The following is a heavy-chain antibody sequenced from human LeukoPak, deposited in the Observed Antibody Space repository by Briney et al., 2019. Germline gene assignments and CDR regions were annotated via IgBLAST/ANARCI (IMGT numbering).Heavy chain of an antibody. CDR1: GGSFSGYY. D-gene: IGHD5-24*01. CDR3: ARDGYNYDAFDI. V-gene: IGHV4-34*01. J-gene: IGHJ3*02. CDR2: INHSGST. Sequence: PETLSLTCAAYGGSFSGYYWSWIRQPPGKGLEWIGEINHSGSTNYNPSLKSRVTISVDTSKNQFSLKLSSVTAADTAVYYCARDGYNYDAFDIWGQGTMVTVSS.